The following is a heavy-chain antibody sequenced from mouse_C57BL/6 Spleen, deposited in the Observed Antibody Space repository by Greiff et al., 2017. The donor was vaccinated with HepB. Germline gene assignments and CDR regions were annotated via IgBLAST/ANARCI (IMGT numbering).Heavy chain of an antibody. Sequence: EVKLVESGPELVKPGASVKMSCKASGYTFTDYNMHWVKQSHGKSLEWIGYINPNNGGTSYNQKFKGKATLTVNKSSSTAYMELRSLTSEDSAVYYCARSDWDDYFDYWGQGTTLTVSS. CDR3: ARSDWDDYFDY. CDR2: INPNNGGT. D-gene: IGHD4-1*01. V-gene: IGHV1-22*01. J-gene: IGHJ2*01. CDR1: GYTFTDYN.